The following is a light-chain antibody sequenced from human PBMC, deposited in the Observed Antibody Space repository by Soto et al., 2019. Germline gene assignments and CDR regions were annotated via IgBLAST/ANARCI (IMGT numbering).Light chain of an antibody. Sequence: QSALTQPASVSGSPGQSITISCTGTSSDVGGYNYVSWYQQHPGKAPKLMTYDVSNRPSGVSNRFSGSKSGNTASLTISGLQAEDEADYYCHSYTSSSTYVFGPGTKVTVL. CDR2: DVS. J-gene: IGLJ1*01. V-gene: IGLV2-14*01. CDR1: SSDVGGYNY. CDR3: HSYTSSSTYV.